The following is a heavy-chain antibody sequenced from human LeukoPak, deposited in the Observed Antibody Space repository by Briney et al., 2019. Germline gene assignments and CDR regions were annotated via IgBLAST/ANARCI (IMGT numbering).Heavy chain of an antibody. Sequence: SETLSLTCAVYGGSFSGYYWSWIRQPPGKGLEWIGEINHSGSTNYNPSLKSRVTISVDTSKNQFSLKLSSVTAADTAVYYCARRLNLGMDVWGKGTTVTISS. J-gene: IGHJ6*04. V-gene: IGHV4-34*01. CDR1: GGSFSGYY. CDR2: INHSGST. CDR3: ARRLNLGMDV.